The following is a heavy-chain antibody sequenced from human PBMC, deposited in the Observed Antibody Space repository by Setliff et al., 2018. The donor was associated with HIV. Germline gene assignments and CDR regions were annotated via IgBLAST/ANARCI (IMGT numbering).Heavy chain of an antibody. J-gene: IGHJ4*02. CDR1: GGSFSSYY. CDR3: ARGEDGSKVGSY. V-gene: IGHV4-34*01. Sequence: SETLSLTCAVAGGSFSSYYWSWVRQAPGQGLEWIGEIHPSGSTHYDPSFESRVTMSADMSSNHFFLKLRSVTAADTAVYYCARGEDGSKVGSYWGQGTLVTVSS. CDR2: IHPSGST.